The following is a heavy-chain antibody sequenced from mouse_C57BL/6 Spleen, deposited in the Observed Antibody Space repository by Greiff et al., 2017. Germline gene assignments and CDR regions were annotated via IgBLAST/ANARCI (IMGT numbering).Heavy chain of an antibody. CDR1: GYTFTTYP. V-gene: IGHV1-47*01. CDR3: ERLYYDYDDVDWYFDY. D-gene: IGHD2-4*01. Sequence: QVQLQQSGAELVKPGASVKMSCKASGYTFTTYPIEWMKQNHGKSLEWIGNFHPYNDDTKYNEKFKGKATLTVEKSSSTVYLELSRLTSDDSAVYYCERLYYDYDDVDWYFDYWGTGTTVTVSS. CDR2: FHPYNDDT. J-gene: IGHJ1*03.